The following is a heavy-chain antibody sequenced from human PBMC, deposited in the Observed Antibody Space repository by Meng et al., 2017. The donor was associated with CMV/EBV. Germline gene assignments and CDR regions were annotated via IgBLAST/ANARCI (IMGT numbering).Heavy chain of an antibody. CDR1: WFSLSTSGVG. V-gene: IGHV2-5*02. CDR3: ARIAAAGRFDY. D-gene: IGHD6-13*01. J-gene: IGHJ4*02. Sequence: QITFKGSGPTLAQPSQTLTLTCTFSWFSLSTSGVGVGWIRQPPGKALEWLALIYWDDDKRYSPSLKSRLTITKDTSKNQVVLTMTNMDPVDTATYYCARIAAAGRFDYWGQGTLVTVSS. CDR2: IYWDDDK.